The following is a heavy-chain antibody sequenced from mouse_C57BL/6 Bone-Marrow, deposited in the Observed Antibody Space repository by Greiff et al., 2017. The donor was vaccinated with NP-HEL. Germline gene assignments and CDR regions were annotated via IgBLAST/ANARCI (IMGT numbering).Heavy chain of an antibody. V-gene: IGHV1-82*01. J-gene: IGHJ4*01. D-gene: IGHD3-3*01. CDR2: IYPGGGDT. CDR1: GYAFSSSW. CDR3: ARWGDVYDMDY. Sequence: QVQLKESGPELVKPGASVKISCKASGYAFSSSWMNWVKQRPGKGLEWIGRIYPGGGDTNYNGRFKGKATLTADKSCSTAYMQLSSLTSEDSAVYFCARWGDVYDMDYWGKGTSVTVSS.